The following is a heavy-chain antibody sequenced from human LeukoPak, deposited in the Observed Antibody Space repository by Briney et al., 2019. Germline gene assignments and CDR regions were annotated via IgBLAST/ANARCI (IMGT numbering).Heavy chain of an antibody. Sequence: ASVKVSCKASGYTFTSYYIHWVRQAPGRGLEWMGIINPSGGGTTYAQKFQGRVTMTRNTSISTAYMELSSLESEDTAVYYCASALKRGSAGTLIDYWGQGTLVTVSS. J-gene: IGHJ4*02. V-gene: IGHV1-46*01. CDR2: INPSGGGT. CDR1: GYTFTSYY. D-gene: IGHD6-13*01. CDR3: ASALKRGSAGTLIDY.